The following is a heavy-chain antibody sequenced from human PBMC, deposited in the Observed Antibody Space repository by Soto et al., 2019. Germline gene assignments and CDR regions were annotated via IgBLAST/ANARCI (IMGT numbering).Heavy chain of an antibody. CDR2: ITSDGGT. J-gene: IGHJ4*02. CDR3: AKDYSTVTIDPLSVVLFDY. V-gene: IGHV3-23*01. Sequence: PGGSLRLSCAASGFTFSSYAMSWVRQAPGKGLEWVSIITSDGGTYYADSVKGRFTISRDNSKNTVYLQMNSLRAEDTAVYYCAKDYSTVTIDPLSVVLFDYWGQGALVTVSS. D-gene: IGHD4-17*01. CDR1: GFTFSSYA.